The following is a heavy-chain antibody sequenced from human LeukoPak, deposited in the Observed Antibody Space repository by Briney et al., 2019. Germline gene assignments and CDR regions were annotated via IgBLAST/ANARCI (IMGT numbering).Heavy chain of an antibody. CDR1: GGSFSGYY. D-gene: IGHD2-2*01. CDR3: ARGQLGYCSSTSCYGTKNWFDP. CDR2: INHSGST. Sequence: PSETLSLTCAVYGGSFSGYYWSWLRQPPGKGLEWIGEINHSGSTNYNPSLKSRVTISVDTSKNQFSLKLSSVTAADTAVYYCARGQLGYCSSTSCYGTKNWFDPWGQGTLVTVSS. J-gene: IGHJ5*02. V-gene: IGHV4-34*01.